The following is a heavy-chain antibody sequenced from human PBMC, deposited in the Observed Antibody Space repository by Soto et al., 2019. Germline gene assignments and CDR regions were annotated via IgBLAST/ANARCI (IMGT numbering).Heavy chain of an antibody. CDR3: AYTTTLNGN. J-gene: IGHJ4*02. CDR2: IKQDGSEK. CDR1: GYTCSQYW. V-gene: IGHV3-7*01. Sequence: EVQLVESGGGLVQPGGSLRLSCAGSGYTCSQYWMNWVRQAPGKGLEWVANIKQDGSEKHYVDSVKGRFTISRDNAKSSMFLQMNSLRAEDTAVYYCAYTTTLNGNCGQGTLVTVSS. D-gene: IGHD3-16*01.